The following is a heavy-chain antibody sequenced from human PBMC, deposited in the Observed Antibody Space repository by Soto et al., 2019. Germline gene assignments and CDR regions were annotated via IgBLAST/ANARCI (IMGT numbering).Heavy chain of an antibody. J-gene: IGHJ5*02. CDR2: IITIFGTA. V-gene: IGHV1-69*01. D-gene: IGHD3-22*01. Sequence: QVQLVQSGAEVKKPGSSVKVSCKSSGGTFSTYTLAWVRQAPGQGLEWVGGIITIFGTANYPQKYKGRVTLTADESTSTAYMELSSLRSEDTAVYYCARSQDSSGYWNSCFDPWGQGTLVTVSS. CDR3: ARSQDSSGYWNSCFDP. CDR1: GGTFSTYT.